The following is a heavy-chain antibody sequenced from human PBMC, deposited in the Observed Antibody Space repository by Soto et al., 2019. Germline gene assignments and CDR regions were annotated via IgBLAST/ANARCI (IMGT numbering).Heavy chain of an antibody. CDR3: ARGRTSLYYFDY. CDR1: GGSISSCDYY. V-gene: IGHV4-30-4*01. D-gene: IGHD2-2*01. J-gene: IGHJ4*02. Sequence: PSENLSLTCTVSGGSISSCDYYWSWIRQPPVKGLEWIGYIYYSGSTYYNPSLKSRVTISVDTSKNQFSLKLSSVTAADTAVYYCARGRTSLYYFDYWGQGTLVTVSS. CDR2: IYYSGST.